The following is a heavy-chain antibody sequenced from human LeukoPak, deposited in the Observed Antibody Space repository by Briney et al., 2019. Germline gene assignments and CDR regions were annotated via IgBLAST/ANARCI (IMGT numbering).Heavy chain of an antibody. CDR3: ARGWNYYDSSGYYSGWFDP. V-gene: IGHV4-39*07. CDR2: IYYSGST. CDR1: GGSISSSSYY. D-gene: IGHD3-22*01. Sequence: PSETLSLTCTVSGGSISSSSYYWGWIRQPPGKGLEWIGSIYYSGSTYYNPSLKSRVTISVDTSKNQFSLKLSSVTAADTAVYYCARGWNYYDSSGYYSGWFDPWGQGTLVTVSS. J-gene: IGHJ5*02.